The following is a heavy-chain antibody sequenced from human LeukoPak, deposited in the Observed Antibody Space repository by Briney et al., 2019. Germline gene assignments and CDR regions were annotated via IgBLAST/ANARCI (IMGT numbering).Heavy chain of an antibody. Sequence: SETLSLTCAVHGGSFSDYFWNWIRQTPGKGLEWIGEINHGGGTNYNPSLKSRATISVDTSKKQFSLNLTSVTAADTAVYYCARGEDGTGDYRPTYFDSWGQGTLVTVSS. CDR2: INHGGGT. CDR1: GGSFSDYF. CDR3: ARGEDGTGDYRPTYFDS. J-gene: IGHJ4*02. D-gene: IGHD4-17*01. V-gene: IGHV4-34*01.